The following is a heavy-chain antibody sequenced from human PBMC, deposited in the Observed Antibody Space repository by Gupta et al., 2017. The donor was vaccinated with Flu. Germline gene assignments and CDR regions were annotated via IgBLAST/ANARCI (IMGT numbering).Heavy chain of an antibody. CDR3: ASHNFYGMGKDYFDY. V-gene: IGHV4-61*02. D-gene: IGHD3-3*01. Sequence: QVQLQESGPGLVRPSQTLSLTCTVSGGSISSGGDYWTWIRQPAGKGLEWIGRISTSGSTNYNSSLKSRVTISMDTSKNQFSLKLSSVTAADTAVYYCASHNFYGMGKDYFDYWGQGTLATVSS. J-gene: IGHJ4*02. CDR1: GGSISSGGDY. CDR2: ISTSGST.